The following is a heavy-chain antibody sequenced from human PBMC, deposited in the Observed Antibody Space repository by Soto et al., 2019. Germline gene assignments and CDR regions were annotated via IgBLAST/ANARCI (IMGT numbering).Heavy chain of an antibody. Sequence: GGSLRLSCAASGFTFSSYRMNWVRQAPWKGLEWVSSISSSSYIYYADSVKGRFTISRDNAKNSLYLQMNSLRAEDTAVYYCARVRRIYLVTAIPNYSGQGTLVTVSS. CDR3: ARVRRIYLVTAIPNY. CDR2: ISSSSYI. J-gene: IGHJ4*02. V-gene: IGHV3-21*01. CDR1: GFTFSSYR. D-gene: IGHD2-21*02.